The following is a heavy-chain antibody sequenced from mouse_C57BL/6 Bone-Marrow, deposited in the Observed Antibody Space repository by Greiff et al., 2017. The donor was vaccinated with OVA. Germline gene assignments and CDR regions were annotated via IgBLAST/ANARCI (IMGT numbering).Heavy chain of an antibody. CDR3: ARHYDYYGWFAY. D-gene: IGHD2-4*01. V-gene: IGHV1-54*01. Sequence: VQLQQSGAELVRPGTSVKVSCKASGYAFPNYLIEWVTQRPGQGLELLGLINPGRGGPTSNAKFKGKATLTADKSSSTAYMQLSILTSEDSAVYFCARHYDYYGWFAYWGQGTLVTVSA. CDR1: GYAFPNYL. CDR2: INPGRGGP. J-gene: IGHJ3*01.